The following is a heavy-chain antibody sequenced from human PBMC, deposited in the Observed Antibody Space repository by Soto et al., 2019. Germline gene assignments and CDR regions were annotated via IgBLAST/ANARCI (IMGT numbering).Heavy chain of an antibody. CDR2: IVHTGST. J-gene: IGHJ6*02. Sequence: PSETLSLTCAVYGGSFGAYYWSWIRRPPGKGLEWIGEIVHTGSTNYNPSLKSRVTISVDTSKNQFSLKLSSVTAADTAMYYCARVTPHYYYDSSGPSFGMDVWGQGTTVTVSS. CDR1: GGSFGAYY. V-gene: IGHV4-34*12. CDR3: ARVTPHYYYDSSGPSFGMDV. D-gene: IGHD3-22*01.